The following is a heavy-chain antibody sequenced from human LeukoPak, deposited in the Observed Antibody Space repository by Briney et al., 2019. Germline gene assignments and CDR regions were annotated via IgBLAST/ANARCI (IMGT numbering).Heavy chain of an antibody. V-gene: IGHV3-74*01. J-gene: IGHJ3*02. Sequence: PGGSLRLSCAASGFTFNTYWMNWVRQAPGKGLVWVSRINPDGSSTNYADSVKGRFTISRDNAKNTLYLQMNSLRAEDTAVYYCASPGTTMTKRNAFHIWGQGTMVTVSS. CDR3: ASPGTTMTKRNAFHI. D-gene: IGHD4-17*01. CDR2: INPDGSST. CDR1: GFTFNTYW.